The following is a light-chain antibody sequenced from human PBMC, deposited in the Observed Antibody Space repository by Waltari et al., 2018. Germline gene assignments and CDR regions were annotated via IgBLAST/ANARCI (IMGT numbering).Light chain of an antibody. CDR3: SSYAGSSNFVV. J-gene: IGLJ2*01. CDR2: YVN. CDR1: SGAVGGYTY. Sequence: QSALTQPPSASGSPGQSVTISCTGTSGAVGGYTYVSWYQQYPGKAPKLLIYYVNERPSGVPARFSGSKSDNTASLTVSGLQDEDEADYYCSSYAGSSNFVVFGGGTKVTVL. V-gene: IGLV2-8*01.